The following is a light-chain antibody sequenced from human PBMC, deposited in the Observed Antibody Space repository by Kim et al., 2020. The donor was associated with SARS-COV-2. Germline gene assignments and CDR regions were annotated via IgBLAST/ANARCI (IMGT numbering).Light chain of an antibody. J-gene: IGLJ3*02. CDR3: YSATDNNWV. V-gene: IGLV3-27*01. CDR2: KDT. Sequence: SVSPGQTARITCSGDILAKKYARWLQQKPGQAPVVVIYKDTERPPGIPERFSASTSETTVTLIINGAQIEDEADYHCYSATDNNWVFGGGTTLTVL. CDR1: ILAKKY.